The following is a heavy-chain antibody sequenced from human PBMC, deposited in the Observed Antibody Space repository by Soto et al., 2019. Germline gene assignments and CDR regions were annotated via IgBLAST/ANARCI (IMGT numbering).Heavy chain of an antibody. V-gene: IGHV3-30*03. CDR1: GFTFSNAW. J-gene: IGHJ4*02. D-gene: IGHD3-16*01. CDR3: ARDLGGLDFDY. CDR2: ISYDGSNQ. Sequence: VQLVESGGGLVKPGGSLRLSCAASGFTFSNAWMSWVRQAPGKGLEWVVLISYDGSNQYYADSVKGRFTVSRDNSKNTLYLQMNSLRAEDTAVYYCARDLGGLDFDYWGQGTLVTVSS.